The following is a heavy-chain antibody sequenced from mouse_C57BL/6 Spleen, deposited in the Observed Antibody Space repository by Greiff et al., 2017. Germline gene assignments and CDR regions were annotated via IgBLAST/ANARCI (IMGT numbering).Heavy chain of an antibody. CDR2: IYPGSGST. D-gene: IGHD2-2*01. J-gene: IGHJ3*01. Sequence: QVHVKQPGAELVKPGASVKMSCKASGYTFTSYWITWVKQRPGQGLEWIGDIYPGSGSTNYNEKFKSKATLTVDTSSSTAYMQLSSLTSEDSAVYYCARRGGYDGLGFAYWGQGTLVTVSA. V-gene: IGHV1-55*01. CDR1: GYTFTSYW. CDR3: ARRGGYDGLGFAY.